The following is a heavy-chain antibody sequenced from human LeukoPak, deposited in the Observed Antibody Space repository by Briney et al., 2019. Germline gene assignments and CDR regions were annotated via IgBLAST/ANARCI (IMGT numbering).Heavy chain of an antibody. CDR2: ISAYNGNT. J-gene: IGHJ4*02. CDR3: AKDLVAAAPEN. Sequence: GASVKVSCKASGYTFTSYGISWVRQAPGQGLEWMGWISAYNGNTNYAQKLQGRVTMTTDTSTSTAYMELRSLRAEDTAVYYCAKDLVAAAPENWGQGTLVTVSS. D-gene: IGHD6-13*01. V-gene: IGHV1-18*01. CDR1: GYTFTSYG.